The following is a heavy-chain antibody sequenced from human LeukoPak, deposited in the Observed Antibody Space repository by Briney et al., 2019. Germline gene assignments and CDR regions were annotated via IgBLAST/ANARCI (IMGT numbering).Heavy chain of an antibody. CDR1: VFTSSSYW. CDR2: IKEDGSDK. V-gene: IGHV3-7*05. D-gene: IGHD3-10*01. CDR3: TRGSSNACDI. Sequence: PGGSLRLSFAASVFTSSSYWMNWVRQAPGKGLEWVGNIKEDGSDKYFVDSVKGRFTISRDNAKNLLYLQMNSLRVEDTAVYYCTRGSSNACDIWGQGTMVTVSS. J-gene: IGHJ3*02.